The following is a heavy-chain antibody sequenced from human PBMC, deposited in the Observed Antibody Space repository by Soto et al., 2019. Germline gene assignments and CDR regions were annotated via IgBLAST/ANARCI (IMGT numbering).Heavy chain of an antibody. J-gene: IGHJ3*02. Sequence: PGGSLSLCCAASGFTFSNAWMNWDRQAPGKGLEWVGRIKSKTDGGTTDYAAPVKGRFTISRDDSKNTLYLQMNSLKTEDTAVYYCTADLHYYYGSGSRKDAFDIWGQGTMVTVSS. D-gene: IGHD3-10*01. CDR2: IKSKTDGGTT. V-gene: IGHV3-15*07. CDR1: GFTFSNAW. CDR3: TADLHYYYGSGSRKDAFDI.